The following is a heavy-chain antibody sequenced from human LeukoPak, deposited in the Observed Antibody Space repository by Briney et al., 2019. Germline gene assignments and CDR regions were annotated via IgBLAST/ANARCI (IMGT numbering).Heavy chain of an antibody. CDR3: ARVGPRYYYYMDV. J-gene: IGHJ6*03. CDR2: IYTSGST. CDR1: GGSISSGSYY. Sequence: PSETLSLTCTVSGGSISSGSYYWSWIRQPAGKGLEWIGRIYTSGSTNYNPSLKSRVTISVDTSKNQFSLKLSSVTAADTAVYYCARVGPRYYYYMDVWGKGTTVTVSS. V-gene: IGHV4-61*02.